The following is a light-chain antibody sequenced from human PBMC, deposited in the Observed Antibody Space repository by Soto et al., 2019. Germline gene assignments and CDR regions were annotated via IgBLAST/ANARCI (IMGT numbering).Light chain of an antibody. CDR1: QSVSSSF. CDR3: QQYGTSPWT. V-gene: IGKV3-20*01. CDR2: GAS. Sequence: ETVLTQSPGTLSLSPGDRATLACRACQSVSSSFFARYQQKPGQPPRLLIYGASTRATGIPDRFSGSGSGTDFTLTISRLEPEDCAMYYCQQYGTSPWTFGQGTKVEIK. J-gene: IGKJ1*01.